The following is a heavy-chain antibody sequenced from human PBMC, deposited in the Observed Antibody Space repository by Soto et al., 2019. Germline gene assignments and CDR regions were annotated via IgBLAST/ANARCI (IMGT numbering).Heavy chain of an antibody. Sequence: TGGSLRLSCAASGFTFSSYAMSWVRQAPGKGLEWVSAISGSGGSTYYADSVKGRFTISRDNSKNTLYLQMNSLRAEDTAVYYCAKYPAREQYCSSTSCYFRGQGTLVTVSS. J-gene: IGHJ4*02. CDR2: ISGSGGST. D-gene: IGHD2-2*01. CDR3: AKYPAREQYCSSTSCYF. CDR1: GFTFSSYA. V-gene: IGHV3-23*01.